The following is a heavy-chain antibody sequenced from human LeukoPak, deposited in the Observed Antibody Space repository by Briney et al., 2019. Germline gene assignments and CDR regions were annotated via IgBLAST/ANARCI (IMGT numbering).Heavy chain of an antibody. J-gene: IGHJ6*03. D-gene: IGHD2-2*01. Sequence: ASVKVSCKASGYTFTSYGISWVRQAPGQGLEWMGGIIPIFGTANYAQKFQGRVTITADESTSTAYMELSSLRSEDTAVYYCATSYCSSTSCHGGDYYYYYYMDVWGKGTTVTVSS. V-gene: IGHV1-69*13. CDR1: GYTFTSYG. CDR3: ATSYCSSTSCHGGDYYYYYYMDV. CDR2: IIPIFGTA.